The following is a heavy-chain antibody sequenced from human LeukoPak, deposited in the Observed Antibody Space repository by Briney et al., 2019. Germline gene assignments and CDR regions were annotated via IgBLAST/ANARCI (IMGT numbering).Heavy chain of an antibody. V-gene: IGHV3-7*02. J-gene: IGHJ4*02. CDR2: IKEGGSAK. CDR1: GFTFSSYC. Sequence: GGSLRLSCAAAGFTFSSYCMAWVRQAPGKGLEWVANIKEGGSAKYYVDSVRGRFTISRDNAKNSLYLQMNSLRAEDTAVYYCAKRPRSLLTFDYWGQGTLVTVSS. D-gene: IGHD2-21*01. CDR3: AKRPRSLLTFDY.